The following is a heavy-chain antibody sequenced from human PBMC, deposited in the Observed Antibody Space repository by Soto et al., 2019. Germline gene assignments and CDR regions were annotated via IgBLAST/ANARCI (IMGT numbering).Heavy chain of an antibody. Sequence: GALRLSCASSVFTFSSYAMSWVRQSPGNGLEWVSAISGSGGSTYYADSVKGRFTISRDNSKNTLYLQMNSLRAEDTAVYYCAKAPPDYYDSSGYSALDYWGQGTLVTVSS. V-gene: IGHV3-23*01. D-gene: IGHD3-22*01. CDR3: AKAPPDYYDSSGYSALDY. CDR2: ISGSGGST. J-gene: IGHJ4*02. CDR1: VFTFSSYA.